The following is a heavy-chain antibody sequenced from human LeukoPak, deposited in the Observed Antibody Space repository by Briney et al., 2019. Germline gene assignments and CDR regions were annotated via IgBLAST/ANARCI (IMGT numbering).Heavy chain of an antibody. CDR2: TYYRSKWYN. J-gene: IGHJ4*02. CDR1: GDSVSNNSAA. V-gene: IGHV6-1*01. Sequence: WQTLSLTYAISGDSVSNNSAAWNWLRQSPPRGLAWLGRTYYRSKWYNDYAVSVKSRITINPDTSKNQFSLQLNSVTPEDTAVYYCARDSSGYFDYWGQGTLVTVSS. CDR3: ARDSSGYFDY. D-gene: IGHD6-19*01.